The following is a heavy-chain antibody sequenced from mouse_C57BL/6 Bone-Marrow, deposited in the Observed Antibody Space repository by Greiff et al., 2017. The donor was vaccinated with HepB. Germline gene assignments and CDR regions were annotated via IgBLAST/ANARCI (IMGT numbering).Heavy chain of an antibody. CDR2: IYPGSGNT. CDR3: AREEPITTVVATVDY. Sequence: QVQLQQSGAELVRPGASVKLSCKASGYTFTDYYINWVKQRPGQGLEWIARIYPGSGNTYYNEKFKGKATLTAEKSSSTAYMQLSSLTSEDSAVYFCAREEPITTVVATVDYWGQGTTLTVSS. V-gene: IGHV1-76*01. J-gene: IGHJ2*01. CDR1: GYTFTDYY. D-gene: IGHD1-1*01.